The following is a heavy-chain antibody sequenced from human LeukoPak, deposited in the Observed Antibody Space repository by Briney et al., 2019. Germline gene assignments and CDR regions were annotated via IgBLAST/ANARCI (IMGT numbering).Heavy chain of an antibody. V-gene: IGHV3-30*04. CDR3: AREWDP. J-gene: IGHJ5*02. CDR2: ISYDGSNK. CDR1: GFTFSSYA. Sequence: GRSLRLSCAASGFTFSSYAMHWVRQAPGKGLEWVAVISYDGSNKYYADSVKGRFTISRDNYKNTLYLQMNSLRAEDTAVYYCAREWDPWGQGTLVTVSS.